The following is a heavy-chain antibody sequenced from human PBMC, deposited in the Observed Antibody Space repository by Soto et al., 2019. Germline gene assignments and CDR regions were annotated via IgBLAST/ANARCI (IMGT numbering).Heavy chain of an antibody. CDR3: AREGGYDSSGYYLWYYYGMDV. D-gene: IGHD3-22*01. V-gene: IGHV1-18*01. Sequence: ASVKVSCKASGYTFRNYGISWVRQVPGQGLEWMGWVSAYNGNTFYAQKVQDRVTLTTDKSTSTAYMEVRSLRDEDTAVYYCAREGGYDSSGYYLWYYYGMDVWGQGTTVTVSS. J-gene: IGHJ6*02. CDR2: VSAYNGNT. CDR1: GYTFRNYG.